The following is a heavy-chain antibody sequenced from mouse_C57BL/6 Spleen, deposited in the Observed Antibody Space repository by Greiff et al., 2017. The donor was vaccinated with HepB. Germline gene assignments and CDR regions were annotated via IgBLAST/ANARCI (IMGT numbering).Heavy chain of an antibody. D-gene: IGHD4-1*01. Sequence: EVKVIESGGGLVQPGESLKLSCESNEYEFPSHDMSWVRKTPEKRLELVAAINSDGGSTYYPDTMERRFIISRDNTKKTLYLQMSSLRSEDTALYYCARQANWDGGYAMDYWGQGTSVTVSS. V-gene: IGHV5-2*01. J-gene: IGHJ4*01. CDR1: EYEFPSHD. CDR2: INSDGGST. CDR3: ARQANWDGGYAMDY.